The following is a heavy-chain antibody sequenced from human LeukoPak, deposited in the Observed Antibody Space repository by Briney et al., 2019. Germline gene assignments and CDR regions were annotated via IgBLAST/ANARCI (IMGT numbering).Heavy chain of an antibody. D-gene: IGHD3-10*01. J-gene: IGHJ3*02. CDR2: INPNSGGT. CDR1: GYTFTGYY. CDR3: ARDYFGGSGSIDAFDI. V-gene: IGHV1-2*02. Sequence: ASVKVSCKAPGYTFTGYYMHWVRQAPGQGLEWMGWINPNSGGTNYAQKFQGRVTMTRDTSISTAYMELSRLRSDDTAVYYCARDYFGGSGSIDAFDIWGQGTMVTVSS.